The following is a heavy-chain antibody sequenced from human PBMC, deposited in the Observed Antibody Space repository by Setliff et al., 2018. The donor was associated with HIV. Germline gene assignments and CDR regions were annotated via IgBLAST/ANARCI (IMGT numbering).Heavy chain of an antibody. D-gene: IGHD3-22*01. CDR1: GYTFTNYG. Sequence: ASVKVSCKASGYTFTNYGINWVQQAPGQGPEWMGWISTYNGNTSNTQNLQGRVTMTTDTSTNTAYMELRSLTSDDTAVYYCARDKALYYYDGSGSPLFDIWGQGTMVTVSS. CDR3: ARDKALYYYDGSGSPLFDI. V-gene: IGHV1-18*01. CDR2: ISTYNGNT. J-gene: IGHJ3*02.